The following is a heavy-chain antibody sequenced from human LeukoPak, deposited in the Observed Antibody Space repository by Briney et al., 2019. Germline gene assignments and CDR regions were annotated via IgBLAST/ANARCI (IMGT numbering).Heavy chain of an antibody. CDR1: GGSIPIASFSAHY. J-gene: IGHJ4*02. CDR3: ARGGDYVYYFDY. V-gene: IGHV4-34*01. D-gene: IGHD4-17*01. Sequence: SETLSLTCAVYGGSIPIASFSAHYWTWVRQSPGRGLQWIGEIDQSGNTHYNPSLKSRVTMSVDTSKNQFSLKLSSVTAADTAVYYCARGGDYVYYFDYWGQGTLVTVSS. CDR2: IDQSGNT.